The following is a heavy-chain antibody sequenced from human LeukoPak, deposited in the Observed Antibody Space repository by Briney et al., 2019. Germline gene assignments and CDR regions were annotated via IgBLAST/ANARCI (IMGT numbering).Heavy chain of an antibody. D-gene: IGHD2-21*02. J-gene: IGHJ4*02. Sequence: ASVKVSCKASGYTFTSYYMHWVRQAPGQGLEWMGIINPSGGSTSYAQKLQGRVTMTTDTSTSTAYMELRSLRSDDTAVYYCARAGYIVVVTAIPESPFDYWGQGTLVTVSS. CDR1: GYTFTSYY. CDR2: INPSGGST. CDR3: ARAGYIVVVTAIPESPFDY. V-gene: IGHV1-46*01.